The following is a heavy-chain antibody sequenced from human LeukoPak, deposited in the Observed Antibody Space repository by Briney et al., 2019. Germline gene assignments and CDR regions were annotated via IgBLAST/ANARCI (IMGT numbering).Heavy chain of an antibody. V-gene: IGHV6-1*01. CDR3: ARAVNTAMVS. CDR2: TYYRSKWYN. Sequence: SQTLSLTCAFSGDXVSSNSVIWNWIRQSPSRGLEWLGRTYYRSKWYNGYAVSVKSRVTINPDTSKNQFSLHLNSVTPEDTAVYYCARAVNTAMVSWGQGTLVTVSS. D-gene: IGHD5-18*01. CDR1: GDXVSSNSVI. J-gene: IGHJ4*02.